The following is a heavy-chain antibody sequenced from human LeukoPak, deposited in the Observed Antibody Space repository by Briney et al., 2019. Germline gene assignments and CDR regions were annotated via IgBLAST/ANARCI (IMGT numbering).Heavy chain of an antibody. CDR2: IYYSGST. D-gene: IGHD5-12*01. J-gene: IGHJ3*02. CDR1: GGSISSYS. Sequence: PSETLSLTCTLSGGSISSYSWSWIRQPPGKGLEWIGSIYYSGSTNYNPSLKSRVTMSVDTSKNQFSLKLSSVTAADTAVYYCARHGGESIVAMILHAFDIWGQGTMVTVSS. CDR3: ARHGGESIVAMILHAFDI. V-gene: IGHV4-59*08.